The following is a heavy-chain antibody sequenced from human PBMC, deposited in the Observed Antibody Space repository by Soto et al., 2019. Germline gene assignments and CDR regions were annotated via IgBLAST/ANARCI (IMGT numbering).Heavy chain of an antibody. V-gene: IGHV1-3*01. CDR3: ARGYDFWSGYSDFDY. CDR1: GYTFTSYA. CDR2: INAGNGNT. Sequence: WASVKVSCKASGYTFTSYAMHWVRQAPGQRLEWMGWINAGNGNTKYSQKFQGRVTITRDTSASTAYMELSSLRSEDTAVYYCARGYDFWSGYSDFDYWGQGTLVTVSS. D-gene: IGHD3-3*01. J-gene: IGHJ4*02.